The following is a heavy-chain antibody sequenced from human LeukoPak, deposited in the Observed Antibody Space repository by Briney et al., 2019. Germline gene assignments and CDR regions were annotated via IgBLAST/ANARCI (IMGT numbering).Heavy chain of an antibody. Sequence: SETLSLTCAVYGGSFSGYYWSWIRQPPGKGLEWSGEINHSGSTNYNPSLKSRATISVDKSKNQFSLKLSSVTAADTGVYYCARGVLLPFRVRRGFDYWGQGTLVTVSS. V-gene: IGHV4-34*01. CDR1: GGSFSGYY. D-gene: IGHD3-10*01. CDR3: ARGVLLPFRVRRGFDY. CDR2: INHSGST. J-gene: IGHJ4*02.